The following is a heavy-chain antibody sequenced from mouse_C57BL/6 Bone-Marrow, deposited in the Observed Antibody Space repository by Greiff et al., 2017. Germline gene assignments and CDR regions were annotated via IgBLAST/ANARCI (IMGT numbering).Heavy chain of an antibody. CDR2: INPGSGGT. V-gene: IGHV1-54*01. J-gene: IGHJ1*03. Sequence: LVESGAELVRPGTSVKVSCKASGYAFTNYLIEWVKQRPGQGLEWIGVINPGSGGTNYNEKFKGKATLTADKSSSTAYMQLSSLTSEDSAVYFCARVIYYYGSSYVYWYFDVWGTGTTVTVSS. CDR3: ARVIYYYGSSYVYWYFDV. D-gene: IGHD1-1*01. CDR1: GYAFTNYL.